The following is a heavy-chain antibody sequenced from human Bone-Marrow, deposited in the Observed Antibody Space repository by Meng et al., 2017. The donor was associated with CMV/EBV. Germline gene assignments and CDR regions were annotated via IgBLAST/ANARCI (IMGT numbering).Heavy chain of an antibody. CDR2: IYYSGST. J-gene: IGHJ6*02. V-gene: IGHV4-39*07. Sequence: SETLSLTCTVSGGSISSSSYYWGWIRQPPGKGLEWIGSIYYSGSTYYNPSLKSRVNISVDTSKNQFSLKLSSVTAADTAVYYCARGDCSSTSCYPYYGMDGWGQGTTVTVSS. CDR3: ARGDCSSTSCYPYYGMDG. CDR1: GGSISSSSYY. D-gene: IGHD2-2*01.